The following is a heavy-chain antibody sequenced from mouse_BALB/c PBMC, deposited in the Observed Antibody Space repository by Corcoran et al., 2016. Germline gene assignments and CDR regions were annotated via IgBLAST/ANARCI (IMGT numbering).Heavy chain of an antibody. J-gene: IGHJ2*01. CDR3: ARYGSSLYFDY. CDR2: INTYTGEP. D-gene: IGHD1-1*01. Sequence: QIQFAQSGPELKKPGETVKISCKASGYTFTNYGMNWVKQAPGKGLKWMGWINTYTGEPTYADDFKGRFAFSLETSASTAYLQINNLKNEDTATYFCARYGSSLYFDYGGQGTTLTVSS. V-gene: IGHV9-3-1*01. CDR1: GYTFTNYG.